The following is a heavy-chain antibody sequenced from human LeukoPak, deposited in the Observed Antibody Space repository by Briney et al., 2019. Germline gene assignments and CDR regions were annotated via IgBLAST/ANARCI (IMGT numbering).Heavy chain of an antibody. CDR3: AKVHYTASFPGSFPGRNYFDS. Sequence: GGSLTLSWTLSGFALSGYAMSWVRQARGEGPEWVSSIGAGGDVTYYADSVKGRFTISRDNSKRPLFLQMNSPRAEDTAVYYCAKVHYTASFPGSFPGRNYFDSWGQGSLVTVSP. J-gene: IGHJ4*02. CDR2: IGAGGDVT. V-gene: IGHV3-23*01. D-gene: IGHD1-26*01. CDR1: GFALSGYA.